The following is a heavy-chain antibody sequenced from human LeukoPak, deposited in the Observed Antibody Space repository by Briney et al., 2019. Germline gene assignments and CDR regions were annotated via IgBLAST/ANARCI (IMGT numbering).Heavy chain of an antibody. CDR1: GFTFSTYT. V-gene: IGHV3-48*02. Sequence: GGSLRLSCAASGFTFSTYTMNWVRQAPGKGLEWISSIISSGSTIYYADSVKGRFTISRDNAKNSLYLQMNSLRDEDTAVYYCARRLDYSDSWGQGILVTVSS. CDR3: ARRLDYSDS. D-gene: IGHD6-19*01. J-gene: IGHJ4*02. CDR2: IISSGSTI.